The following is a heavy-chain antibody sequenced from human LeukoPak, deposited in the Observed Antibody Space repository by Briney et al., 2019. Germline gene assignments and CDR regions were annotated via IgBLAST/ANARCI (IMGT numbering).Heavy chain of an antibody. J-gene: IGHJ4*02. V-gene: IGHV3-7*01. Sequence: PGGSLRLSCEGSAFIFSGHWMNWVRQTPGKGLEWVASIKEDGSERQYVDSVKGRISISRDNTKGSLFLQLNSLRVEDTAVYYCARDSLVRANDLDNWGQGTLVTVSS. CDR2: IKEDGSER. CDR3: ARDSLVRANDLDN. CDR1: AFIFSGHW. D-gene: IGHD2-8*02.